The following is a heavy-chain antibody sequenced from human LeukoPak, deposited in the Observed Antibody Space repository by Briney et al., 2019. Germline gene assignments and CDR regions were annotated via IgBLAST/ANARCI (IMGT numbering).Heavy chain of an antibody. CDR3: ATAGIVLDTGAEFLLH. CDR2: FDPEEGET. V-gene: IGHV1-24*01. D-gene: IGHD2-8*01. CDR1: GDTLTELS. Sequence: GASVKVSCKLSGDTLTELSMHWVRQSPRKGLEWMGGFDPEEGETIYAQRFQGRVTMTEDTVTDTAHMELSSLTSEDTAVYYCATAGIVLDTGAEFLLHWGQGTLVTVSS. J-gene: IGHJ1*01.